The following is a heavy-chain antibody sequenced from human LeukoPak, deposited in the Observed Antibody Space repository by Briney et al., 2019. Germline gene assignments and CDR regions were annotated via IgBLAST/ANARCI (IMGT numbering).Heavy chain of an antibody. V-gene: IGHV3-21*01. D-gene: IGHD5-24*01. J-gene: IGHJ4*02. CDR3: ARGEEKATITALDS. CDR1: GFTSSNYD. Sequence: TGGSLRLSCAASGFTSSNYDMHWVRQAPGKGLEWVSAISSSSSYIYYADSIKGRFTISRDNAENSLYLQMNGLRAVDTAVYFCARGEEKATITALDSWGQGTLVTVSS. CDR2: ISSSSSYI.